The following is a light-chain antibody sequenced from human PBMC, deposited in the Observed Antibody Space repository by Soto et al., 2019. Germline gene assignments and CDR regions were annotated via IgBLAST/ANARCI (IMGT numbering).Light chain of an antibody. V-gene: IGLV2-14*01. CDR2: EVN. CDR1: SSDIGAYDY. CDR3: FSFKTTSTHV. Sequence: QSALTQPASLSGSPGQSITISCTGTSSDIGAYDYVSWFQQHPGKAPKLMISEVNNRPSGVSNRFSGSKSGNTAYLTISGLQVEDEAEYFCFSFKTTSTHVFGTGTKGT. J-gene: IGLJ1*01.